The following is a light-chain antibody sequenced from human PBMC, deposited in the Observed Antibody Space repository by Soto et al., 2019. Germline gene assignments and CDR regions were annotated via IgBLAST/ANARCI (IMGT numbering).Light chain of an antibody. CDR1: QSVSSSF. CDR3: QQYGSSPLT. Sequence: EIVLTQSPGTLSLSPGERATLSCRASQSVSSSFLAWYQQKPGQAPRLLIYGASSRATVIPDRFSGSGSGKDFTLTISRLEPEDVAVYYCQQYGSSPLTFGGGTEVEIK. CDR2: GAS. V-gene: IGKV3-20*01. J-gene: IGKJ4*01.